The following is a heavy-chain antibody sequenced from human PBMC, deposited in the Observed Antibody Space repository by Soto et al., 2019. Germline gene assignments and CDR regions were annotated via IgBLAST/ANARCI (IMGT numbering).Heavy chain of an antibody. V-gene: IGHV4-34*01. CDR3: ARNMVRGVIITYNWFDP. CDR1: GGSFSGYY. Sequence: SGTLSLTCAVYGGSFSGYYWSWIRQPPGKGLEWIGEINHSGSTNYNPSLKSRVTISVDTSKNQFSLKLSSVTAADTAVYYCARNMVRGVIITYNWFDPWGQGTLVTVSS. D-gene: IGHD3-10*01. J-gene: IGHJ5*02. CDR2: INHSGST.